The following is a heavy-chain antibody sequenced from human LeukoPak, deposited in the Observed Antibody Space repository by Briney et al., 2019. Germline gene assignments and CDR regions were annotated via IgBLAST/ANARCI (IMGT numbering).Heavy chain of an antibody. Sequence: SETLSLTCAVSGYSISSGYYWGWIRQPPGKGLEWIGSIYHSGSTYYNPSLKSRVTISVDTSKNQFSLKLSSVTAADTAVYYCAREQWLVPDYWGQGTLVTVSS. J-gene: IGHJ4*02. CDR1: GYSISSGYY. CDR3: AREQWLVPDY. CDR2: IYHSGST. V-gene: IGHV4-38-2*02. D-gene: IGHD6-19*01.